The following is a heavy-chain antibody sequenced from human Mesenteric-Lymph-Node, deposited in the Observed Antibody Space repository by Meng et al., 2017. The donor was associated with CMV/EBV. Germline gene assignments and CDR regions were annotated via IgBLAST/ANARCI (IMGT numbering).Heavy chain of an antibody. Sequence: GESLKISCAASGFTFSSYSMNWVRQAPGEGLEWVSSISSSSSYIYYADSVKGRFTISRDNAKNSLYLQMNSLRAEDTAVYYCARGELDYYGSGSYSHFDYWGQGTLVTVSS. V-gene: IGHV3-21*01. D-gene: IGHD3-10*01. J-gene: IGHJ4*02. CDR1: GFTFSSYS. CDR3: ARGELDYYGSGSYSHFDY. CDR2: ISSSSSYI.